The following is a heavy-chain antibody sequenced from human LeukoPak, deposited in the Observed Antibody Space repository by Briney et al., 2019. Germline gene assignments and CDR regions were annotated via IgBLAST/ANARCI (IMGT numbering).Heavy chain of an antibody. J-gene: IGHJ5*02. CDR1: GGSFSGYY. D-gene: IGHD2-2*01. V-gene: IGHV4-34*01. CDR3: ARVGVVPAARKSNWFDP. CDR2: INHSGST. Sequence: NPSETLSLTCAVYGGSFSGYYWSWIRQPPGKGLEWIGEINHSGSTNYNPSLKSRVTISVDTSKNQFSLKLSSVTAADTAVYYCARVGVVPAARKSNWFDPWGQGTLITVSS.